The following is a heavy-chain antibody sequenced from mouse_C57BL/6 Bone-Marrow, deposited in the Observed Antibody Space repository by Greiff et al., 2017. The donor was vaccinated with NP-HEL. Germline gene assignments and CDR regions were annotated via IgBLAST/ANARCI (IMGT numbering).Heavy chain of an antibody. CDR3: AGTGTVAY. V-gene: IGHV1-81*01. D-gene: IGHD4-1*01. Sequence: LVESGAELARPGASVKLSCKASGYTFTSYGISWVKQRTGQGLEWIGEIYPRSGNTYYNEKFKGKATLTADKSSSTAYMELRSLTSEDSAVYFCAGTGTVAYWGQGTLVTVSA. CDR1: GYTFTSYG. J-gene: IGHJ3*01. CDR2: IYPRSGNT.